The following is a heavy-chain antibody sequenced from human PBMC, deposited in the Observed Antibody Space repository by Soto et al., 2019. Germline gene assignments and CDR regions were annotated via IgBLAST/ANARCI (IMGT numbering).Heavy chain of an antibody. V-gene: IGHV3-30*03. D-gene: IGHD3-9*01. CDR1: GFTFSSYG. Sequence: PGGSLRLSCAASGFTFSSYGMHWVRQAPCKGLEWVAVISYDGSNTYYADSVKGRFTISRDNSKNTLYLQMNSLRAEDTSVYYCASDFDRHYDILTVGMDVWGQGTTVT. CDR2: ISYDGSNT. J-gene: IGHJ6*02. CDR3: ASDFDRHYDILTVGMDV.